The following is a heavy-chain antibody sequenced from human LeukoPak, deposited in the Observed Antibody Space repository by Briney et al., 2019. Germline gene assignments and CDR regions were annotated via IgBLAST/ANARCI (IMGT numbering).Heavy chain of an antibody. D-gene: IGHD3-22*01. CDR3: ARLLDNDISGDPDTFDV. Sequence: LETLSLTCTVSGGSLSGHYWSWIRQPPGKRLEWIGYVSYTGRTKYNPSLQSRVTISIDTSKSQFSLKLTSVTSPDTSVHSCARLLDNDISGDPDTFDVWGQGTTVIVSS. J-gene: IGHJ3*01. CDR2: VSYTGRT. V-gene: IGHV4-59*11. CDR1: GGSLSGHY.